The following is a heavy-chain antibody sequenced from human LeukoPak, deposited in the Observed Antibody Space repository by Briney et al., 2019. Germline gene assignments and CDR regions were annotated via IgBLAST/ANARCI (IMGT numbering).Heavy chain of an antibody. J-gene: IGHJ4*02. CDR1: GFTFSIYA. CDR3: ARDYVYAFDY. CDR2: ISGSSSHT. D-gene: IGHD2/OR15-2a*01. Sequence: GGSLRLSCAASGFTFSIYAMSWVRQAPGKGLEWVSGISGSSSHTMDADSVRGRFTISRDNTRNTLYLHMNSLRAEDTAVYFCARDYVYAFDYWGQGTLVTVSS. V-gene: IGHV3-23*01.